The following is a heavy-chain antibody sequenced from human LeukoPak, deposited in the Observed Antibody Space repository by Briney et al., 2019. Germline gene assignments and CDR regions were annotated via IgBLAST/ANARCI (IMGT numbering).Heavy chain of an antibody. J-gene: IGHJ5*02. V-gene: IGHV4-61*02. D-gene: IGHD3-10*01. CDR1: GGSISSGSYY. Sequence: SQTLSLTCTVSGGSISSGSYYWSWIWQPAGKGLEWIGRIYTGGSTNYNPSLKSRVTISVDTSKNQFSLKLSSVTAADTAVYYCARDGSGRYNWFDPWGQGTLVTVSS. CDR2: IYTGGST. CDR3: ARDGSGRYNWFDP.